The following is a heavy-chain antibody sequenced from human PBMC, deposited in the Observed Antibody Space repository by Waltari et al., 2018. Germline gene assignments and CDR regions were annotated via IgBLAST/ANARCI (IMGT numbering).Heavy chain of an antibody. CDR1: GFTFSSYG. J-gene: IGHJ4*02. Sequence: QVQLVESGGGVVQPGRSLRLSCAASGFTFSSYGMHWVRQAPGKGLEWVAGIWYDGSNKYYADSVKGRFTISRDNSKNTLYLQMNSLRAEDTAVYYCAREELITMVRGGYGYWGQGTLVTVSS. D-gene: IGHD3-10*01. V-gene: IGHV3-33*01. CDR2: IWYDGSNK. CDR3: AREELITMVRGGYGY.